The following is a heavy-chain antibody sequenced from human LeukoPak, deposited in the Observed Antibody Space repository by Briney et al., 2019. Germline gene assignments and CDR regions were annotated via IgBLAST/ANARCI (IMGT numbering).Heavy chain of an antibody. V-gene: IGHV1-46*01. CDR2: VNPSGGST. D-gene: IGHD3-10*01. Sequence: ASVKVSCKASGYTFTSYYMHWVRQAPGQGLEWMGIVNPSGGSTSYAQKFQGRVTMTRDTSTSTVYMELSSLRSEDTAVYYCARGRIYYGSGVRDYCYYGMDVWGQGTTVTVSS. CDR1: GYTFTSYY. J-gene: IGHJ6*02. CDR3: ARGRIYYGSGVRDYCYYGMDV.